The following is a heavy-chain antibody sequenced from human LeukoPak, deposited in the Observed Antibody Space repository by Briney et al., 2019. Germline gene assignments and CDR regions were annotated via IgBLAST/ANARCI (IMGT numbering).Heavy chain of an antibody. CDR1: GFTFGDYA. J-gene: IGHJ6*02. V-gene: IGHV3-49*03. CDR2: IRSKAYGGTT. Sequence: GGSLRLSCTASGFTFGDYAMSWFRQAPGKGLEWVGFIRSKAYGGTTEYAASVKGRFTISRDDSKSIAYLQMNSLKTEDTAVYYCTLVSVATTYYYYGMDFWGQGTTVTVSS. D-gene: IGHD5-12*01. CDR3: TLVSVATTYYYYGMDF.